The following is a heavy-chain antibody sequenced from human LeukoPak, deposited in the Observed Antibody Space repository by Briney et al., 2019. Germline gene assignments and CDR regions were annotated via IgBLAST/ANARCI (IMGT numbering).Heavy chain of an antibody. CDR1: GFTVSSNY. CDR2: IYSGGST. V-gene: IGHV3-53*01. J-gene: IGHJ4*02. CDR3: ARAPGYASSGYALGY. Sequence: GGSLRLSCAASGFTVSSNYMSWVRQAPGKGLEWVSVIYSGGSTYYADSVKGRFTISRDNSKNTLYLQMNSLRAEDTAVYYCARAPGYASSGYALGYWGQGTLVTVSS. D-gene: IGHD3-22*01.